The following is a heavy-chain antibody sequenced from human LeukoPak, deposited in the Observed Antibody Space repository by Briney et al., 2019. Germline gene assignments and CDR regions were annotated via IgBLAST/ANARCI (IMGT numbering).Heavy chain of an antibody. D-gene: IGHD6-13*01. CDR1: GFTFSNYW. CDR3: ARDRAAYSSSPPDY. J-gene: IGHJ4*02. Sequence: VQPGGSLRLSCAASGFTFSNYWMSWVRQAPGKGLEWVAHIKQDGSGKCYVDSVKGRFTISRDNAKNSLYLQMNSLRAEDTAVYYCARDRAAYSSSPPDYWGQGTLVTVSS. V-gene: IGHV3-7*04. CDR2: IKQDGSGK.